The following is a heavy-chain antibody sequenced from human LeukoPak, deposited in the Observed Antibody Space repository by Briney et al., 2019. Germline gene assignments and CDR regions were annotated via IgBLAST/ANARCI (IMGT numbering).Heavy chain of an antibody. Sequence: GGSLRLSCAVSGFTFRNYWMNWVRQAPGKGLEWVSYITSSSSTIYYADSVKGRFTISRDNAKNSLHLQMNSLRAEDTAIYYCTRDPHALDYWGQGTLVTVSS. CDR1: GFTFRNYW. CDR2: ITSSSSTI. CDR3: TRDPHALDY. J-gene: IGHJ4*02. V-gene: IGHV3-48*01.